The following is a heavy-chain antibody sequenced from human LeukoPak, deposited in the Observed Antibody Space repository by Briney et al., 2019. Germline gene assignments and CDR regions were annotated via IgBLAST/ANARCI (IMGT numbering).Heavy chain of an antibody. CDR3: ARDNYYGDYVRENWFDP. CDR1: GYTLTRYY. CDR2: FDPEDGET. D-gene: IGHD4-17*01. J-gene: IGHJ5*02. V-gene: IGHV1-24*01. Sequence: ASVKVSCKGSGYTLTRYYMHWVGQAPGKGGEWVGGFDPEDGETIYAQKFQGRVTMTEDTSTDTAYMELRSLRSDDTAVYYCARDNYYGDYVRENWFDPWGQGTLVTVSS.